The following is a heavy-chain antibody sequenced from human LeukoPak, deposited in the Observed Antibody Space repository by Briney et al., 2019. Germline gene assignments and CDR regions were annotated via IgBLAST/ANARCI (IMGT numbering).Heavy chain of an antibody. D-gene: IGHD5-18*01. Sequence: ASVKVSCKVSGYTLTELSMHWVRQVPGKGLEWMGGFDPEDGETIYAQKFQGRVTMTEETSTDTAYMELSSLRSEDTAVYYCATRDSYGDYWGQGTLVTVSS. CDR2: FDPEDGET. CDR3: ATRDSYGDY. V-gene: IGHV1-24*01. CDR1: GYTLTELS. J-gene: IGHJ4*02.